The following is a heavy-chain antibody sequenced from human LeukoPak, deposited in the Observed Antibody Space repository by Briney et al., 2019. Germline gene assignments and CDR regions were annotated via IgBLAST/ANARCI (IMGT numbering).Heavy chain of an antibody. CDR1: GFTFNSYW. Sequence: GGSLRLSCAASGFTFNSYWMNWVRQAPGKGLEWVSYISSSSSYTNYADSVKGRFTISRDNAKNSLYLQMNSLRAEDTAVYYCARSGGSYNNWFDPWGQGTLVTVSS. V-gene: IGHV3-21*05. CDR3: ARSGGSYNNWFDP. D-gene: IGHD1-26*01. CDR2: ISSSSSYT. J-gene: IGHJ5*02.